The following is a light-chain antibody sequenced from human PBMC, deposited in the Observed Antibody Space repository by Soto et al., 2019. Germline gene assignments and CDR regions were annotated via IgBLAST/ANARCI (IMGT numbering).Light chain of an antibody. V-gene: IGKV1-33*01. CDR2: DAS. CDR1: QDISKY. CDR3: QQYDNLPFT. J-gene: IGKJ4*01. Sequence: DIQMTQSPSFLSASVGDRVTITCQASQDISKYLNWYQQKPGKAPKLLIYDASNLETGVPSRFSGSGSEIDFTFTISSLQPEDIATYYCQQYDNLPFTFGGGTKVEIK.